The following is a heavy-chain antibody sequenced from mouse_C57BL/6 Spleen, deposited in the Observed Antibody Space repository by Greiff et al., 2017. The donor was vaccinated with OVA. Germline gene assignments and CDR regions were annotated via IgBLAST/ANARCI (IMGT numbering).Heavy chain of an antibody. CDR1: GFTFSSYA. Sequence: GQGVESGGGLVKPGGSLKLSCAASGFTFSSYAMSWVRQTPEKRLEWVATISDGGSYTYYPDNVKGRFTISRDNAKNNLYLQMSHLKSEDTAMYYCARDLITTVVAWYFDVWGTGTTVTVSS. J-gene: IGHJ1*03. V-gene: IGHV5-4*01. D-gene: IGHD1-1*01. CDR3: ARDLITTVVAWYFDV. CDR2: ISDGGSYT.